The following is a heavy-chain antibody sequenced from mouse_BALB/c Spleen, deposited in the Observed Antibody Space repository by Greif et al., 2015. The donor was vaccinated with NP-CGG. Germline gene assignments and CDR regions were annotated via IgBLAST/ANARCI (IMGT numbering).Heavy chain of an antibody. V-gene: IGHV2-2*02. J-gene: IGHJ3*01. D-gene: IGHD2-14*01. CDR1: GFSLTSYG. CDR2: IWSGGST. CDR3: ARNGPYYRRAWFAH. Sequence: VQLQQSGPGLVQPSQSLSITCTVSGFSLTSYGVHWVRQSPGKGLEWLGVIWSGGSTDYNAAFISRLSISKDNSKSXVFFKMNSLQANDTAIYYCARNGPYYRRAWFAHWGQGTLVTVSA.